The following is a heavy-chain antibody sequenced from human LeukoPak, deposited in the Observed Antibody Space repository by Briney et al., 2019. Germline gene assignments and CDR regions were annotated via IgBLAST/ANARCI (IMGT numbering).Heavy chain of an antibody. V-gene: IGHV3-21*01. CDR1: GFTFSSYS. CDR2: ISSSSSYI. D-gene: IGHD1-26*01. J-gene: IGHJ4*02. Sequence: PGGSLRLSCAASGFTFSSYSMNWVRQAPGKGLEWVSSISSSSSYIYYADSVKGRFTISRDNAKNSLYLQMNSLRAEDMAVYYCARLSGSYQYYFDYWGQGTLVTVSS. CDR3: ARLSGSYQYYFDY.